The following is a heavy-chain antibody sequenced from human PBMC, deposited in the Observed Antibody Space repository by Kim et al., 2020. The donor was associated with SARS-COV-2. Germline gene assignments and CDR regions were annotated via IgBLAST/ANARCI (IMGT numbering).Heavy chain of an antibody. CDR2: GYYGLFGGST. J-gene: IGHJ3*02. D-gene: IGHD3-10*01. CDR1: GGSISSYY. V-gene: IGHV4-59*12. CDR3: ASTYSSFDAFDI. Sequence: TVSGGSISSYYGTWYRQPPGKGLEWIGYGYYGLFGGSTKYNPSLKSRVTISVDTSKNQFSLKLSSVTAVDTAVYYCASTYSSFDAFDIWGQGTTITVSS.